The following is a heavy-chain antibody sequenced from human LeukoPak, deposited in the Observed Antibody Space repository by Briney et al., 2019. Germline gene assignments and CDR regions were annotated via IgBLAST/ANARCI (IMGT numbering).Heavy chain of an antibody. J-gene: IGHJ4*02. V-gene: IGHV3-23*01. Sequence: GGSLRLSCAVSGFTFSNYAMNWVRQAPGKGLEWVSSISESGDKTDYADSVRGRFTISRDNSQNTLYLQMNSLRAEDTALYYCAKQWVDCWGQGTLVTVSS. CDR3: AKQWVDC. CDR2: ISESGDKT. CDR1: GFTFSNYA. D-gene: IGHD1-26*01.